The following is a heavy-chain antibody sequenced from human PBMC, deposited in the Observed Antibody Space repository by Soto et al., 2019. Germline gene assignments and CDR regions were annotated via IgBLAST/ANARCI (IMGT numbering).Heavy chain of an antibody. CDR2: IYWSDDK. CDR3: AHSRCGGDCLQSYSSHYYYGMDV. V-gene: IGHV2-5*01. CDR1: GFSLSTGGVG. D-gene: IGHD2-21*02. J-gene: IGHJ6*02. Sequence: QITLKESGPSLVKPTQTLTLTCTFSGFSLSTGGVGVCWIRQPPGKALEWLALIYWSDDKPYSPSLRSRLTVTKDTSKNHVVLTMTNMDPVDTATYYCAHSRCGGDCLQSYSSHYYYGMDVWGQGTTVTVSS.